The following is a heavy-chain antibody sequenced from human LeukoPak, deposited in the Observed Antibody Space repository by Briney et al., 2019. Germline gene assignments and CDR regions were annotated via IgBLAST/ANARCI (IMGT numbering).Heavy chain of an antibody. CDR1: GYTFTGYY. J-gene: IGHJ4*02. V-gene: IGHV1-2*02. CDR2: INPNSGGT. Sequence: ASVKVSCKASGYTFTGYYMHWVRQAPGQGLEWMGWINPNSGGTNYAQKFQGRVTMTRDTSISTAYMELSRLRSDDTAVYYCSTEKSRDGYNFLDYWGQGTLVTVSS. CDR3: STEKSRDGYNFLDY. D-gene: IGHD5-24*01.